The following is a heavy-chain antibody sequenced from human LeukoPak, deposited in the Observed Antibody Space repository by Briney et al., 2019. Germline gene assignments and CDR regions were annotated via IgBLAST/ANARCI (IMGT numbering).Heavy chain of an antibody. J-gene: IGHJ6*02. CDR3: ARTPEYQLLYYYYYGMDV. CDR1: GFTFSSYW. CDR2: IKQDASET. D-gene: IGHD2-2*01. V-gene: IGHV3-7*03. Sequence: GGSLRLSCAGSGFTFSSYWMSWVRQAPGKVLEWVANIKQDASETYYVASVKGRFTISSDNAKTSLYLKMNSLRAEDTAVYYCARTPEYQLLYYYYYGMDVWGQGTTVTVSS.